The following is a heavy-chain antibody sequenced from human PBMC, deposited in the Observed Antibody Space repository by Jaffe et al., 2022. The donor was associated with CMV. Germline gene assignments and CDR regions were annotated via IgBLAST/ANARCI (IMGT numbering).Heavy chain of an antibody. D-gene: IGHD1-1*01. CDR1: GGSISSYY. Sequence: QVQLQESGPGLVKPSETLSLTCTVSGGSISSYYWSWIRQPPGKGLEWIGYIYYSGSTNYNPSLKSRVTISVDTSKNQFSLKLSSVTAADTAVYYCARDLRTTRYYYYMDVWGKGTTVTVSS. CDR3: ARDLRTTRYYYYMDV. J-gene: IGHJ6*03. V-gene: IGHV4-59*01. CDR2: IYYSGST.